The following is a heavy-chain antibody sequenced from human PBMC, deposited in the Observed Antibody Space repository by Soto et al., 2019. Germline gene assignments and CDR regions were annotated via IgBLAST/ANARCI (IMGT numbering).Heavy chain of an antibody. D-gene: IGHD3-9*01. CDR3: ARGPSGYDILTGYFYYYYYMDV. Sequence: GASVKVSCKASGYTFTSYGISWVRQAPGQGLEWMGWISADNGNTNYAQKLQGRVSMTTDTSTSTAYMELRSLRSDDTAVYYCARGPSGYDILTGYFYYYYYMDVWGKGTTVTVSS. J-gene: IGHJ6*03. CDR2: ISADNGNT. V-gene: IGHV1-18*01. CDR1: GYTFTSYG.